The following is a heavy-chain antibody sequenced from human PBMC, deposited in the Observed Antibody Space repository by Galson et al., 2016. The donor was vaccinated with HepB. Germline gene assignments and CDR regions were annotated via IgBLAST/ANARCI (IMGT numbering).Heavy chain of an antibody. J-gene: IGHJ4*02. CDR3: AEVGEMDY. D-gene: IGHD2-2*01. CDR2: INSDGSTI. Sequence: SLRLSCAASGFAFSNYWMHWVRQAPGKGLVWVSWINSDGSTISYADSVKGRFTVSRDNAKNTLYLQMNSLRAEDTGVYYCAEVGEMDYWGQGTLVTVSS. CDR1: GFAFSNYW. V-gene: IGHV3-74*01.